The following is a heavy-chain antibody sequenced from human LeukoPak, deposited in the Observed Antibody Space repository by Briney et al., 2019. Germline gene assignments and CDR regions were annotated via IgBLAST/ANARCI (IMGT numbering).Heavy chain of an antibody. Sequence: SVKVSCKASGGTFSSYSINWVRQAPGQGLEWMGRITPILGIANYAQKFQGRVTITADKSTSTAYMELSSLRSEDTAVYYCANIRDIVVVLAAMRDDYFWGQGTLVTVSS. J-gene: IGHJ4*02. V-gene: IGHV1-69*02. CDR3: ANIRDIVVVLAAMRDDYF. CDR2: ITPILGIA. CDR1: GGTFSSYS. D-gene: IGHD2-2*01.